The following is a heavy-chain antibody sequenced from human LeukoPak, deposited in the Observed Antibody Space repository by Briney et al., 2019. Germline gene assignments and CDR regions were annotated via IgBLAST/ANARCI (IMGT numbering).Heavy chain of an antibody. D-gene: IGHD3-22*01. J-gene: IGHJ3*02. V-gene: IGHV4-4*07. CDR3: ARDAPIVTYGDAFDI. Sequence: SETLSLTCTVSGASIDNYYWSWIRQPAGKGLEWIGRIYTSGSTNYNPSLKSRVTMSVDTSKNQFSLKLSSVTAADTAVYYCARDAPIVTYGDAFDIWGQGTMVTVSS. CDR2: IYTSGST. CDR1: GASIDNYY.